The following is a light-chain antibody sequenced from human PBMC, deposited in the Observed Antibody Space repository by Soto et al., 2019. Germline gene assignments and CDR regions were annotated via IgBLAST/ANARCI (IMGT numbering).Light chain of an antibody. CDR2: SAS. CDR3: QQSYRLPLT. CDR1: QRISTF. Sequence: DIQMTQSPSSLSAFVGDSVTITCHPSQRISTFLNWYHQKPGQAPKLLIYSASYLQSGVPSNFSGSGSGTDFTLSIVTLQPEDFGTYFCQQSYRLPLTFGGGTKVDIK. J-gene: IGKJ4*01. V-gene: IGKV1-39*01.